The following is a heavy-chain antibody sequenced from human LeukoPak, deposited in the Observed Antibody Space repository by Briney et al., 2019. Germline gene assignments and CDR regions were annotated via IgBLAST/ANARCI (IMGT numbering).Heavy chain of an antibody. V-gene: IGHV1-18*01. CDR3: ARSLTTATNPPGY. CDR2: ISAYNGNT. J-gene: IGHJ4*02. Sequence: GASVKVSCKASGYTFTSYGISWVRQAPGQGLEWMGWISAYNGNTNYAQKLQGRVTMTRDTSTSTVYMELSSLRSEDTAVYYCARSLTTATNPPGYWGQGTLVTVSS. D-gene: IGHD4-17*01. CDR1: GYTFTSYG.